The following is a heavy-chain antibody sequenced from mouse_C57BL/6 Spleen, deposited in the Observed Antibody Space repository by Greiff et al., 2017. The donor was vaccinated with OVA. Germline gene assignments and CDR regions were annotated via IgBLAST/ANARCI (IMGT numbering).Heavy chain of an antibody. Sequence: VQLQQSGPELVKPGASVKISCKASGYAFSSSWMNWVKQRPGKGLEWIGRIYPGDGDTNYNGKFKGKATLTADKSSSTAYMQLSSLTSEDSAVYFCARDDGYNYAMDYWGQGTSVTVSS. J-gene: IGHJ4*01. CDR2: IYPGDGDT. CDR1: GYAFSSSW. CDR3: ARDDGYNYAMDY. D-gene: IGHD2-3*01. V-gene: IGHV1-82*01.